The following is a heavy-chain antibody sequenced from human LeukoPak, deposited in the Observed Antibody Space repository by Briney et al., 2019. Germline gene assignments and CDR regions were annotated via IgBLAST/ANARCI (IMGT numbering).Heavy chain of an antibody. CDR2: IYYSGST. D-gene: IGHD3-22*01. V-gene: IGHV4-59*01. Sequence: SETLSLTCAVYGGSFSSYYWSWIRQPPGKGLEWIGYIYYSGSTNYNPSLKSRVTISVDTSKNQFSLKLSSVTAADTAVYYCARVDYYDSPFVRYYYMDVWGKGTTVTVSS. J-gene: IGHJ6*03. CDR3: ARVDYYDSPFVRYYYMDV. CDR1: GGSFSSYY.